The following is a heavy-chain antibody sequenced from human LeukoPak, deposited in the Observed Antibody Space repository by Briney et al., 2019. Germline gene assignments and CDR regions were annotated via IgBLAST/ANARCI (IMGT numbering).Heavy chain of an antibody. J-gene: IGHJ4*02. D-gene: IGHD3-9*01. CDR1: GFTFDDYG. CDR2: INWNGGST. Sequence: GGSLRLSCAASGFTFDDYGMSWVRQAPGKGLEWVSGINWNGGSTGYADSVKGRFTISRDNAKNSLYLQMSSLRAEDTALYYCARGHSEAYYDILTALIFFDYWGQGTLVTVSS. V-gene: IGHV3-20*04. CDR3: ARGHSEAYYDILTALIFFDY.